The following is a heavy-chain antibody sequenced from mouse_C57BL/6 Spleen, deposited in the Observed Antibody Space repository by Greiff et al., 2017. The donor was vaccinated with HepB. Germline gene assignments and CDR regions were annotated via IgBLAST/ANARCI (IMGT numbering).Heavy chain of an antibody. Sequence: EVKLMESGGGLVKPGGSLKLSCAASGFTFSDYGMHWVRQAPEKGLEWVAYISSGSSTIYYADTVKGRFTISRDNAKNTLFLQMTSLRSEDTAMYYCARDGGLRPYFDVWGTGTTVTVSS. CDR1: GFTFSDYG. V-gene: IGHV5-17*01. D-gene: IGHD2-4*01. CDR2: ISSGSSTI. CDR3: ARDGGLRPYFDV. J-gene: IGHJ1*03.